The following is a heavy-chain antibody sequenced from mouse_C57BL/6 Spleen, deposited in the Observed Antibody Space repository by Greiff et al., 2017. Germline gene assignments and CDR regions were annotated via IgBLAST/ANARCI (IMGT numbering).Heavy chain of an antibody. CDR2: IDPENGDT. J-gene: IGHJ4*01. V-gene: IGHV14-4*01. D-gene: IGHD1-1*02. Sequence: VQLKESGAELVRPGASVKLSCTASGFNIKDDYMHWVKQRPEQGLEWIGWIDPENGDTEYASKFQGKATITEDTSSNTAYLPLSSLTSEDTAVYDCTTGGKGAMDYWGQGTSVTVSS. CDR1: GFNIKDDY. CDR3: TTGGKGAMDY.